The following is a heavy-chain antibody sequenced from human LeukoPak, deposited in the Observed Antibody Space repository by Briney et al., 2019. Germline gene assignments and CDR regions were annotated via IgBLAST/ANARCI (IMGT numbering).Heavy chain of an antibody. V-gene: IGHV3-66*01. CDR1: GFTVSNNY. Sequence: GGSLRLSCAASGFTVSNNYMSWVRQAPGKGLVWVSSIYSGGSTYYTDSVKGRFTISRDNSKNTLYLQMNSLRAEDTAVYYCARDLAGYNSFDYWGQGTLVTVSS. D-gene: IGHD5-24*01. CDR2: IYSGGST. CDR3: ARDLAGYNSFDY. J-gene: IGHJ4*02.